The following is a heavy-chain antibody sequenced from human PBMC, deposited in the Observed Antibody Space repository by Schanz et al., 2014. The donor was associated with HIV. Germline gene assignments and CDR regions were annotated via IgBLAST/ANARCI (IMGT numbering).Heavy chain of an antibody. CDR1: GGTFNIYT. CDR2: IIPIYGAA. Sequence: QVQLVQSGAEVKKPGSSVKVSCKASGGTFNIYTISWVRQAPGQGLEWVGGIIPIYGAAHYAQKLQGRVTITADKSTSTLYLELSSLRSEDTAVYYCTSGSFEFGDLLDDYYYDAMDVWGQGTTVTVSS. CDR3: TSGSFEFGDLLDDYYYDAMDV. J-gene: IGHJ6*02. D-gene: IGHD3-10*01. V-gene: IGHV1-69*06.